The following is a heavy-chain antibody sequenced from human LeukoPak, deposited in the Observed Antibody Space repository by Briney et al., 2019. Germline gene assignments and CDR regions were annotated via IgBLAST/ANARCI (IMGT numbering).Heavy chain of an antibody. V-gene: IGHV3-53*05. Sequence: GGSLRLSCAASGFTVSSNYMSWVRQAPGKGLEWVSVIYSGGSTYYADSVKGRFTISRDNSKNTLYLQMNSLRAEDTAVYYCARDGLVYDFWSGYYGPYFDYWGQGTLVTVSS. CDR3: ARDGLVYDFWSGYYGPYFDY. J-gene: IGHJ4*02. CDR2: IYSGGST. CDR1: GFTVSSNY. D-gene: IGHD3-3*01.